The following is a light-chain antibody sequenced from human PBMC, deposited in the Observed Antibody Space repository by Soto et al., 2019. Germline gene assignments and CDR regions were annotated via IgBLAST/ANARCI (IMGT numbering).Light chain of an antibody. CDR1: QSVRSTY. J-gene: IGKJ2*03. CDR2: GAS. CDR3: QQYGTSPGS. Sequence: EIVLTQSPGTLSLSPGERATLSCRASQSVRSTYLSWYQQQPGQATRLLIYGASSRATDIPDRFSGSGSGTDFTLTITRLEPEDCAVFYCQQYGTSPGSFGQGTKVEIK. V-gene: IGKV3-20*01.